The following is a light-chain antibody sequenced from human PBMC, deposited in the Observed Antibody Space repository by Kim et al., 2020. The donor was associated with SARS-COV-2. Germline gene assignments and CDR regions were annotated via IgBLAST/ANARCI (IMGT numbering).Light chain of an antibody. CDR2: DVS. V-gene: IGLV2-14*01. CDR3: TSYTTRGTVV. J-gene: IGLJ2*01. CDR1: SSDVGGYGY. Sequence: QSALTQPASVSGSPGQSITISCTGTSSDVGGYGYVSWYQQHPGKAPKLMIYDVSQRPSGVSNRFSGSKSGNTASLTISGPQAEDEADYYCTSYTTRGTVVFGGGTQLTVL.